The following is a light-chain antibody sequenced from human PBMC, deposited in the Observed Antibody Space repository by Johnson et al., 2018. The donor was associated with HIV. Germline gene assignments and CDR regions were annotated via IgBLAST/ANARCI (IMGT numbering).Light chain of an antibody. CDR2: EDN. Sequence: QSVLTQPPSVSAAPGQKVTISCSGSSSNIGNNYVSWYQQFPGAAPKLLIYEDNKRPSGIPDRFSGSKSGTSATLGITGLQTGDEADYYCATWDSSLSAEAVFGSGTKVTVL. CDR3: ATWDSSLSAEAV. CDR1: SSNIGNNY. J-gene: IGLJ1*01. V-gene: IGLV1-51*02.